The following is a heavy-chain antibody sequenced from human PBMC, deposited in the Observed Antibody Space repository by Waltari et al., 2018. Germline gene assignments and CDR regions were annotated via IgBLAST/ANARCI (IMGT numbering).Heavy chain of an antibody. CDR2: SNPNSGGT. Sequence: QVQLVQSGAEVKKPGASVKVSCKASGYTFTDYYMHWVRQAPGQGLEWMTWSNPNSGGTTYAQKLQGRVAMTRDTSISTAYMELSRLTSDDTAVYYCATSSGSSGYYPVRYWGQGTLVTVSS. CDR1: GYTFTDYY. D-gene: IGHD3-22*01. CDR3: ATSSGSSGYYPVRY. V-gene: IGHV1-2*02. J-gene: IGHJ4*02.